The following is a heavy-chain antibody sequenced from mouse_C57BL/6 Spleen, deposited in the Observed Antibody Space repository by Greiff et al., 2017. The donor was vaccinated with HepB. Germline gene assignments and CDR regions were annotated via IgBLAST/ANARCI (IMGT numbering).Heavy chain of an antibody. CDR2: ISGGGSYT. D-gene: IGHD1-1*01. Sequence: EVMLVESGGGLAKPGGSLKLSCAASGFTFSSYAMSWVRQTPEKRLEWVATISGGGSYTYYPDNVKGRFTISRDNAKNNLYLHMSHLKSEDTAMCYCARDGCYSSSGYWGQGTTLTVSS. J-gene: IGHJ2*01. CDR3: ARDGCYSSSGY. V-gene: IGHV5-4*01. CDR1: GFTFSSYA.